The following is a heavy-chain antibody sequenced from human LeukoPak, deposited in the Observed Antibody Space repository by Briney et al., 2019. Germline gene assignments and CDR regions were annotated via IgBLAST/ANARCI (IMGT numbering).Heavy chain of an antibody. CDR3: AKDQEQWLVRASDY. CDR1: GFTFGSYG. CDR2: ISYDGDYK. D-gene: IGHD6-19*01. Sequence: GGSLRLSCAASGFTFGSYGMHWVRQAPGKGLEWVAVISYDGDYKYYADSVKGRFTVSRDNSKDTLFLQMNSLRAEDTAVYCCAKDQEQWLVRASDYWGQGTLVTVSS. V-gene: IGHV3-30*18. J-gene: IGHJ4*02.